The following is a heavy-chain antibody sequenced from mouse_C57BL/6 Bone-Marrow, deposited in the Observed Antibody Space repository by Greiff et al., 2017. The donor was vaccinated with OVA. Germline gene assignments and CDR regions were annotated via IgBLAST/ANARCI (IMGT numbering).Heavy chain of an antibody. CDR1: GYTFTDYE. CDR3: TRKKLLNFDY. J-gene: IGHJ2*01. Sequence: QVQLQQSGAELVRPGASVTLSYKASGYTFTDYEMHWVKQAPVHGLEWIGAIDPETGGTAYNQKFKGKAILTADKSSSTAYMELRSLTSEDSAVYYCTRKKLLNFDYWGQGTTLTVSS. V-gene: IGHV1-15*01. D-gene: IGHD1-1*01. CDR2: IDPETGGT.